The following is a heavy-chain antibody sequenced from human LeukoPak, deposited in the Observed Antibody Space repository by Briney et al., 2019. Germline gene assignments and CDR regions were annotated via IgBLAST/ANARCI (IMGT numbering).Heavy chain of an antibody. CDR3: ARHGALHYDFWSGYSTPNHFDY. CDR1: GGSFSGYY. D-gene: IGHD3-3*01. CDR2: IYYSGST. Sequence: PSETLSLTCAVYGGSFSGYYWSWIRQPPGKGLEWIGYIYYSGSTNYNPSLKSRVTISVDTSKNQFSLKLSSVTAADTAVYYCARHGALHYDFWSGYSTPNHFDYWGQGTLVTASS. V-gene: IGHV4-59*08. J-gene: IGHJ4*02.